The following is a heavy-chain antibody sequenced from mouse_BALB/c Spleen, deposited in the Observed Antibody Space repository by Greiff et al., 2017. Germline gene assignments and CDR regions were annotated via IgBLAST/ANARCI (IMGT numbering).Heavy chain of an antibody. CDR1: GYTFTSYY. CDR2: IYPGNVNT. J-gene: IGHJ3*01. D-gene: IGHD1-2*01. Sequence: QVQLQQSGPELVKPGASVRISCKASGYTFTSYYIHWVKQRPGQGLEWIGWIYPGNVNTKYNEKFKGKATLTADKSSSTAYMQLSSLTSEDSAVYFCARSDYGYAWFAYWGQGTLVTVSA. V-gene: IGHV1S56*01. CDR3: ARSDYGYAWFAY.